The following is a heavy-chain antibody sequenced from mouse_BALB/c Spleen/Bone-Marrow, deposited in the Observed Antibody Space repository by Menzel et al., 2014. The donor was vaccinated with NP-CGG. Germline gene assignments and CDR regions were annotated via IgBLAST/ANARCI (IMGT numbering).Heavy chain of an antibody. CDR3: SRQTATFFDY. D-gene: IGHD1-2*01. J-gene: IGHJ2*01. Sequence: VQLQQSGAELVRPGTSVKVSCKASGYAFTNXLXEWVXQRPGXGLEWIXVINPGSGGTNYNEKFKDKATLTADESSSTAYMQLSSLTSDDSAVYFCSRQTATFFDYWGQGTTLTVSS. CDR1: GYAFTNXL. CDR2: INPGSGGT. V-gene: IGHV1-54*03.